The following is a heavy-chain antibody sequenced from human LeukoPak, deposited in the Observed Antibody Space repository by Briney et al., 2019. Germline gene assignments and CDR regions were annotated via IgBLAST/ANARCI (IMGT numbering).Heavy chain of an antibody. CDR1: GFTFDDYA. Sequence: SGGSLRLSCAASGFTFDDYAMHWVRQAPGKGLEWVSGISWNSGSIGYADSVKGRFTISRDNAKNSLYLQMNSLRAEDTALYYCAKDKGPSYDYFDYWGQGTLVTVSS. CDR2: ISWNSGSI. D-gene: IGHD3-16*02. V-gene: IGHV3-9*01. CDR3: AKDKGPSYDYFDY. J-gene: IGHJ4*02.